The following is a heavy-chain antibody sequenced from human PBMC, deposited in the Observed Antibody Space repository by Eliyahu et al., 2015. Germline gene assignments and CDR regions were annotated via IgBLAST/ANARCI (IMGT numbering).Heavy chain of an antibody. Sequence: EVLLVESGGGLVQPGRSLRLSCAASGFXFDDXAXHWVRQAPGKGLGWVSGISWDSRRLGYADSVKGRFTISRDNAKKFLYLQMNSLRAEDTAFYYCANDDSSNWERGWGYYLDYWGQGTLVSVSS. CDR1: GFXFDDXA. CDR3: ANDDSSNWERGWGYYLDY. D-gene: IGHD6-13*01. V-gene: IGHV3-9*01. CDR2: ISWDSRRL. J-gene: IGHJ4*02.